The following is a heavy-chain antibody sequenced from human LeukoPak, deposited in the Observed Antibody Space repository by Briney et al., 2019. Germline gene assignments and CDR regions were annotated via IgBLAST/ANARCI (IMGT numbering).Heavy chain of an antibody. Sequence: ASVKVSCKASGYTFTGYYMHWVRQAPGQGLEWMGWINPNSGGTNYAQKFQGRVTMTRDTSISTAYMELSRLRSDDTAVYYCARVGYYYDSSGYKLPDYWGQGTLVTVSS. CDR3: ARVGYYYDSSGYKLPDY. V-gene: IGHV1-2*02. J-gene: IGHJ4*02. D-gene: IGHD3-22*01. CDR2: INPNSGGT. CDR1: GYTFTGYY.